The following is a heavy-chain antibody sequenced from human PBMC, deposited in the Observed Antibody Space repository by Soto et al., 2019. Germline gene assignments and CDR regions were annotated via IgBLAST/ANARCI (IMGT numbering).Heavy chain of an antibody. CDR3: ARGPRYCSTTSCFSGVTWFDP. CDR1: GYTFTSYG. J-gene: IGHJ5*02. D-gene: IGHD2-2*01. CDR2: ISSYNGNT. Sequence: GASVKVSCKASGYTFTSYGISWVRQAPGQGLEWMGWISSYNGNTNYAQKVQGRVTMTTDKSTSTTYMELRSLRSDDTAVYYCARGPRYCSTTSCFSGVTWFDPWGQGTLVNVSA. V-gene: IGHV1-18*04.